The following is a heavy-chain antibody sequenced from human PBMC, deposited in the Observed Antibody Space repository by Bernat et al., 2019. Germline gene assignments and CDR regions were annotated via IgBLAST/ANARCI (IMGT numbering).Heavy chain of an antibody. D-gene: IGHD2-2*01. CDR2: INHSGST. V-gene: IGHV4-34*01. CDR1: GGFFSGYY. Sequence: QVQLQQWGAGLLKPSETLSLTCAVYGGFFSGYYWSWIRQPPGKGLEWIGEINHSGSTNYNPSLKSRVTISVDTSKNQFSLKLSSVTAADTAVYYCARGTRRGSAFDIWGQGTMVTVSS. J-gene: IGHJ3*02. CDR3: ARGTRRGSAFDI.